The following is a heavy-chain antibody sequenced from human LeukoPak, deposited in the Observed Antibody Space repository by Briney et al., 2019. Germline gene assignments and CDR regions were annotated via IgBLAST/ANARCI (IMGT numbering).Heavy chain of an antibody. V-gene: IGHV3-53*01. CDR1: GFTVSANY. Sequence: GGSLRLSCAASGFTVSANYMSWARQAPGKGLEWVSSIYSGGGTHYSDSVKGRFSIYRDNSKNTLYLQMNSLRPEDTAVYYCARIKAVTMIRGVPGHYDHWGQGTRVAVSS. CDR2: IYSGGGT. J-gene: IGHJ4*02. CDR3: ARIKAVTMIRGVPGHYDH. D-gene: IGHD3-10*01.